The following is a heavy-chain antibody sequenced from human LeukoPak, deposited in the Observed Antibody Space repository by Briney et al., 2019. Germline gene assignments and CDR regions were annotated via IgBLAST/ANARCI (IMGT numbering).Heavy chain of an antibody. CDR2: ISAYNGNT. CDR1: GYTFTSYA. J-gene: IGHJ4*02. CDR3: ARDDYGGNSDY. D-gene: IGHD4-23*01. Sequence: ASVKVSCKASGYTFTSYAMHWVRQAPGQGLKWMGWISAYNGNTNYAQKLQGRVTMTTDTSTSTAYMELRSLRSDDTAVYYCARDDYGGNSDYWGQGTLVTVSS. V-gene: IGHV1-18*01.